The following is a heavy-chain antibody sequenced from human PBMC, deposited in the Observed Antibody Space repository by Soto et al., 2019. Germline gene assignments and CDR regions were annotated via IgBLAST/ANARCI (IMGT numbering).Heavy chain of an antibody. CDR3: TTDPRWGF. D-gene: IGHD3-16*01. J-gene: IGHJ3*01. CDR2: IKSKNDGGAT. Sequence: GGSLRLSCAVSGLTFTNAWMNWVRQAPGKGLEWVGRIKSKNDGGATDYAAPVKGRFTISRDDSRNTVYLQLNSLKTEDTAVYYCTTDPRWGFWGQGTMVTVSS. CDR1: GLTFTNAW. V-gene: IGHV3-15*07.